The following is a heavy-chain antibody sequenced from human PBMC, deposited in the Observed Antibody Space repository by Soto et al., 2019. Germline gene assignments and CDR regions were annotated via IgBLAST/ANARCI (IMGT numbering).Heavy chain of an antibody. CDR3: ARVDFYYYGMDV. CDR1: GLTVNSDY. J-gene: IGHJ6*02. V-gene: IGHV3-53*01. CDR2: IFSGGNT. Sequence: GVSLRLSCAASGLTVNSDYMSWVRQAPGKGLEWVSVIFSGGNTYYADSVKGRFAISRDHSTNTLYLQMNSLRADDTAIYYCARVDFYYYGMDVWGQGTTVTVSS.